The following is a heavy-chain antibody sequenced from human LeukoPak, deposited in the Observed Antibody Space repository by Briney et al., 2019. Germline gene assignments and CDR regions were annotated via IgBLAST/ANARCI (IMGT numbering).Heavy chain of an antibody. CDR2: ISYDGSNK. D-gene: IGHD6-13*01. J-gene: IGHJ5*01. CDR1: GFTFSSYG. Sequence: GGSLRLSCAASGFTFSSYGTHWVRQAPGKGLEWVAVISYDGSNKYYADSVKGRFTISRDNSKNTLYLQMNSLRAEDTAVYYCAKGYSSSWYDWFDYWGQGTLVTVSS. V-gene: IGHV3-30*18. CDR3: AKGYSSSWYDWFDY.